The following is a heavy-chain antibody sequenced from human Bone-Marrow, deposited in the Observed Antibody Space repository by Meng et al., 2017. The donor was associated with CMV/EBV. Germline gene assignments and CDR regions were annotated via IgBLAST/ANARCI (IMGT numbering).Heavy chain of an antibody. CDR3: ARHYYDSSGYYDKSFDY. J-gene: IGHJ4*02. Sequence: SETLSLTCAISGDSVSSNSAAWNWIRQSPSRGLEWLGRTYYRSKWYNDYAVSVKSRITINPDTSKNQFSLQLSSVTAADTAVYYCARHYYDSSGYYDKSFDYWGQGTLVTASS. D-gene: IGHD3-22*01. CDR1: GDSVSSNSAA. V-gene: IGHV6-1*01. CDR2: TYYRSKWYN.